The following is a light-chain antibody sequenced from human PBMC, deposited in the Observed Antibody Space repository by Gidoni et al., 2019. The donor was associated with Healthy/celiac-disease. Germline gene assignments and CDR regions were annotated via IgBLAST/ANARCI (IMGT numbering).Light chain of an antibody. CDR1: QSVSSSY. Sequence: EIVFTQSPGTLSLSPGERATLSCRASQSVSSSYLAWYQQKPGQAPRRLIYGASSRATGIPDRCSGSGSGTDFTFTISRLEPEDFAVYYCQQYGSSPGAFGQGTKVEIK. J-gene: IGKJ1*01. CDR2: GAS. CDR3: QQYGSSPGA. V-gene: IGKV3-20*01.